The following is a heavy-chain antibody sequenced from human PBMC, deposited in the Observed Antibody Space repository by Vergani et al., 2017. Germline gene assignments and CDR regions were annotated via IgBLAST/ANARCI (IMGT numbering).Heavy chain of an antibody. CDR1: GFIFSDHY. D-gene: IGHD3-22*01. Sequence: EVQLVESGGGLVQPGGSLRLSCAASGFIFSDHYMDWVRQAPGKGLEWVGRIRNKANDYTTQYAASVKGRFTISRDNAKNSLYLQMNSLRAEDTAVYYCARDLFYYDSSGYYSGFFDYWGQGTLVTVSS. CDR2: IRNKANDYTT. J-gene: IGHJ4*02. V-gene: IGHV3-72*01. CDR3: ARDLFYYDSSGYYSGFFDY.